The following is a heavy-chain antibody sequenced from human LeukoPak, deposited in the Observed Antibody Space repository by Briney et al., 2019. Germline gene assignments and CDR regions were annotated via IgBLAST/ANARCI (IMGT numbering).Heavy chain of an antibody. J-gene: IGHJ5*02. CDR2: INHSGST. CDR1: GGSFSGYY. Sequence: SETLSLTCAVYGGSFSGYYWSWIRQPPGKGLEWIGEINHSGSTNYNPSLKSRVTISVGTSKNQFSLKLSSVTAADTAVYYCARRRKTYGSGSYYSRGGFDPWGQGTLVTVSS. D-gene: IGHD3-10*01. V-gene: IGHV4-34*01. CDR3: ARRRKTYGSGSYYSRGGFDP.